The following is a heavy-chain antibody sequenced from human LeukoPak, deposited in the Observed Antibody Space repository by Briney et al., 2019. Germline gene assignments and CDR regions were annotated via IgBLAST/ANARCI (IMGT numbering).Heavy chain of an antibody. CDR3: ARASIVVVPAAIGY. J-gene: IGHJ4*02. CDR1: GYTFTGYY. Sequence: ASVKVSCKASGYTFTGYYMHWVRQAPGQGLEWMGWINPNSGGTNYAQKFQGRVTMTRDTCISTAYMELSRLRSDDTAVYYCARASIVVVPAAIGYWGQGTLVTVSS. D-gene: IGHD2-2*02. V-gene: IGHV1-2*02. CDR2: INPNSGGT.